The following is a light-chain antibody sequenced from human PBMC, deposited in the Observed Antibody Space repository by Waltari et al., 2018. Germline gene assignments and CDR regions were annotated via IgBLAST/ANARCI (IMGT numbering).Light chain of an antibody. J-gene: IGLJ2*01. CDR3: AAWDDNLSAYVV. V-gene: IGLV1-44*01. Sequence: QSVLTQPPSASGTPGQRVTISCSGSSYNIGSNTVHWYQKLPGTAPKRSLYTNNQPPQGVPAQFSGSTSGTSSSLALIALQSEDEAYYYCAAWDDNLSAYVVYGGGTKLTVL. CDR1: SYNIGSNT. CDR2: TNN.